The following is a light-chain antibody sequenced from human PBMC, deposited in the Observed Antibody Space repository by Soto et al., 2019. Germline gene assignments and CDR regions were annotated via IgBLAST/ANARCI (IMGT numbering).Light chain of an antibody. Sequence: EIVLTQSPGTLSLSPGERATLSCRASQSISSPYLAWYQQKPGQAPSLLIYAASRRATGIPDRFSGSGSGTDFTLTISGLEPEDFAVYYCQQYGSSVFSFGPGTKVDIK. J-gene: IGKJ3*01. CDR1: QSISSPY. CDR2: AAS. V-gene: IGKV3-20*01. CDR3: QQYGSSVFS.